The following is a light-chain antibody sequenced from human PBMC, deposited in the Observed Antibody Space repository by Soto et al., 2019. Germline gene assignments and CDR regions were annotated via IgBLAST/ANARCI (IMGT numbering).Light chain of an antibody. J-gene: IGKJ5*01. CDR3: GQYGSLPMT. CDR2: GAS. V-gene: IGKV3-20*01. Sequence: EIVLTQSPGTLSLSPGERATLSCRASQSVSSNYVAWYQQNPGQPPGLRIYGASDRATGIPDRFSGSGSGTGFTHTISGLEPEDFAIYYCGQYGSLPMTFGQGTRL. CDR1: QSVSSNY.